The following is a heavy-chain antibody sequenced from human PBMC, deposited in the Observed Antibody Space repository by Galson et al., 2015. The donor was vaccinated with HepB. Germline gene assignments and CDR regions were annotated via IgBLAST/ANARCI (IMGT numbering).Heavy chain of an antibody. J-gene: IGHJ3*02. CDR1: GGSFSGYY. D-gene: IGHD3-10*01. CDR2: INHSGST. Sequence: SETLSLTCAVYGGSFSGYYWSWIRQPPGKGLEWIGEINHSGSTNYNPSLKSRVTISVDTSKNQFSLKLSSVTAADTAVYYCARGRYYYGSGSYYNEQNDAFDIWGQGTMVTVSS. V-gene: IGHV4-34*01. CDR3: ARGRYYYGSGSYYNEQNDAFDI.